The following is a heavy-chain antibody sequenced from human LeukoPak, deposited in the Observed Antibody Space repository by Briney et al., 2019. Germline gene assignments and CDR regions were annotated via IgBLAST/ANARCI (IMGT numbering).Heavy chain of an antibody. V-gene: IGHV4-59*01. CDR3: ARGTSYYDSSGTFDY. Sequence: PSETLSLTCTVSGGSISSYYWSWIRQPPGKGLEWIGYIYYSGSTNYNPSLKGRVTISVDTSKNQFSLKLSSVTAADTAVYYCARGTSYYDSSGTFDYWGQGTLVTVSS. CDR1: GGSISSYY. J-gene: IGHJ4*02. CDR2: IYYSGST. D-gene: IGHD3-22*01.